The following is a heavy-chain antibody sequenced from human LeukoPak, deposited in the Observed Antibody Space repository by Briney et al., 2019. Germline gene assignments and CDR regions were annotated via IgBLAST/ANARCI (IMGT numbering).Heavy chain of an antibody. J-gene: IGHJ4*02. Sequence: GGSLRLSCVASGFSFGTSWMHWVRQAAGKGLVWVSRIKTDGSGTNYVDSVKGRFTTSRDNAKNTLYLQMNSLRVEDTAVYYCARGVTGIDYWGQGALVTVSS. CDR3: ARGVTGIDY. CDR1: GFSFGTSW. D-gene: IGHD3-10*01. V-gene: IGHV3-74*01. CDR2: IKTDGSGT.